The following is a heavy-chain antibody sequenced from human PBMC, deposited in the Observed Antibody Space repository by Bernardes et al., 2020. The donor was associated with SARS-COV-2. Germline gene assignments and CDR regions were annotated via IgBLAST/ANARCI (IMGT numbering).Heavy chain of an antibody. V-gene: IGHV3-7*01. CDR2: IKQDGSEK. CDR1: GFTFDDYA. D-gene: IGHD3-10*01. Sequence: GGSLRLSCAASGFTFDDYAMHWVRQAPGKGLEWVANIKQDGSEKYYVDSVKGRFTISRDNAKNSLYLQMNSLRAEDTAVYYCARDPWSPARDTYYYGSGTSRGYGMDVWGQGTTVTVSS. CDR3: ARDPWSPARDTYYYGSGTSRGYGMDV. J-gene: IGHJ6*02.